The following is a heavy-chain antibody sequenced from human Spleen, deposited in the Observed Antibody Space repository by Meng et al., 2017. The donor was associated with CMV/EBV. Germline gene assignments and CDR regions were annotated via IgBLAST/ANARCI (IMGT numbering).Heavy chain of an antibody. D-gene: IGHD5-24*01. CDR3: AEEPRRRYNYWVGRVDY. V-gene: IGHV3-30*02. J-gene: IGHJ4*02. CDR2: VQYDGIDK. CDR1: GLTFRSYG. Sequence: GGSLRLSCAASGLTFRSYGMHWVRQAPGKGLEWVASVQYDGIDKYYANSVKGRLTISRDNYKNPLYLQMNNLKMENKAWYFCAEEPRRRYNYWVGRVDYWGQGMLVTVSS.